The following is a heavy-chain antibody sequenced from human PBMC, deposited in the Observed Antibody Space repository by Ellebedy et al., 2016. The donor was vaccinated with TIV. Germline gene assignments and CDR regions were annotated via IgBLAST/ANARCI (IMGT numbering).Heavy chain of an antibody. D-gene: IGHD2-2*01. V-gene: IGHV3-33*01. Sequence: GGSLRLXXVASGFSFSDYPMHWVRQAPGKGLEWVAGIWSDGYNKFYADSVKGRLTISRDDSKNTLYLQVDSLRVDDTAVYYCAREYASRSVDYFDFWGQGTLVTVSS. J-gene: IGHJ4*02. CDR1: GFSFSDYP. CDR2: IWSDGYNK. CDR3: AREYASRSVDYFDF.